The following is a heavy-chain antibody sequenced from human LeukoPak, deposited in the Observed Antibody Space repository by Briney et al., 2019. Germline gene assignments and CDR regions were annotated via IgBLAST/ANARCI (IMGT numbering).Heavy chain of an antibody. Sequence: PGGSLRLSCAASGFTFSSYSMNWVRQAPGKGLEWVSSISSSSSYIHYADSVKGRFTISRDNAKNSLYLQMNSLRAEDTAVYYCAREGLAALPDAFDIWGQGTMVTVSS. V-gene: IGHV3-21*01. D-gene: IGHD6-13*01. CDR3: AREGLAALPDAFDI. CDR2: ISSSSSYI. CDR1: GFTFSSYS. J-gene: IGHJ3*02.